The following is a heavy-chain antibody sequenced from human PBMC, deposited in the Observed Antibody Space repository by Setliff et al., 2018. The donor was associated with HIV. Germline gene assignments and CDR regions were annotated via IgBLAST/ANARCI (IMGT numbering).Heavy chain of an antibody. D-gene: IGHD1-26*01. Sequence: SETLSLTCSVSGYSISSGYYWGWIRQPPGKGLEWIGSVYHSGSTYYNPSLKSRVTISIDTSKNQFSLKLSSVTAADTAVYYCARGKGGLVGPAEFDYWGPGTLVTVSS. CDR3: ARGKGGLVGPAEFDY. CDR2: VYHSGST. J-gene: IGHJ4*02. V-gene: IGHV4-38-2*01. CDR1: GYSISSGYY.